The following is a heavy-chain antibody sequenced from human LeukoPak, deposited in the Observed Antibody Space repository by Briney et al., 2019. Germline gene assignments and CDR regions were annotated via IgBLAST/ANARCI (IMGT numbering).Heavy chain of an antibody. CDR1: GFTFDDYA. D-gene: IGHD2-21*02. V-gene: IGHV3-9*01. Sequence: QPGRSLRLSCAASGFTFDDYAMHWVRQAPGKGLEWVSGISWNSGSIGYADSVKGRFTISRDNARNSLYLQMNSLRAEDTALYYCAKDLEAYCGGDCYSFDYWGQGTPVTVSS. CDR2: ISWNSGSI. J-gene: IGHJ4*02. CDR3: AKDLEAYCGGDCYSFDY.